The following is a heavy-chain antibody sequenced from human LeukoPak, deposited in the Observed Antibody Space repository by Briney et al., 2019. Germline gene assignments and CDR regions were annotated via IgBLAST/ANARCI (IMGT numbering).Heavy chain of an antibody. J-gene: IGHJ4*02. CDR1: GFTFSSYW. V-gene: IGHV3-7*03. Sequence: GGSLRLSCAASGFTFSSYWMSWVRQAPGKGLEWVANIKQDGSEKYYVDSVKGRFTISRDNAKNSLYLQMNSLRAEDTAVYYCAKDQRHSLLRATFDYWGQGTLVTVSS. D-gene: IGHD2-15*01. CDR3: AKDQRHSLLRATFDY. CDR2: IKQDGSEK.